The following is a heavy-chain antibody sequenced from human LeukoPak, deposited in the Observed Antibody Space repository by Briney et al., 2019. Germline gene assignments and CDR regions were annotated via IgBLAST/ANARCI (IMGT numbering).Heavy chain of an antibody. V-gene: IGHV4-38-2*02. CDR3: ARVRPGLRFLEWLFPSWFDP. Sequence: SETLSLTCTVSGYSISSGYYWGWIRQPPGKGLEWIGSIYHSGSTYYNPSLKSRVTISVDTSKNQFSLKLSSVTAADTAVYYCARVRPGLRFLEWLFPSWFDPWGQGTLVTVSS. CDR2: IYHSGST. D-gene: IGHD3-3*01. J-gene: IGHJ5*02. CDR1: GYSISSGYY.